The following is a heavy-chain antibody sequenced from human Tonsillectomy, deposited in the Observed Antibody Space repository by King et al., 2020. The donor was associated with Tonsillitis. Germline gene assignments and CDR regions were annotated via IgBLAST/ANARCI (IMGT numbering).Heavy chain of an antibody. CDR2: ISWDGDRT. D-gene: IGHD5-24*01. V-gene: IGHV3-43D*03. Sequence: VQLVESGGVVVQPGGSLRLSCTASGFTFDDYGMHWVRQAPGKGLEWVSLISWDGDRTYYEDSVKGRFTISRDNSKSSLYLQMNSLGADDTSLYYCAKDIEGDGSNGVGLWGQGTTVTVSS. J-gene: IGHJ6*02. CDR1: GFTFDDYG. CDR3: AKDIEGDGSNGVGL.